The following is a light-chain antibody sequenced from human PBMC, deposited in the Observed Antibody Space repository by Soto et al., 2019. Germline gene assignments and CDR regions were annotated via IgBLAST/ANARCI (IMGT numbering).Light chain of an antibody. CDR1: QSVSSSY. J-gene: IGKJ3*01. Sequence: EIVLTQSPVTLSLSPGERATLSCRASQSVSSSYLSWYQQKPGQAPRLLIYAASSRATGIPDRFSGSGSGTDFTLTISRLESEDFAVYYCQQYGGSPGIYSFGPGTKVDIK. CDR3: QQYGGSPGIYS. CDR2: AAS. V-gene: IGKV3-20*01.